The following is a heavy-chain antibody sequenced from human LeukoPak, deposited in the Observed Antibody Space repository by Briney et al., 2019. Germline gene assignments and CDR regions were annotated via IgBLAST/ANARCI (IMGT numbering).Heavy chain of an antibody. CDR1: GFTFRNYW. V-gene: IGHV3-7*01. CDR3: ASGRQLGY. CDR2: IKEDGSEK. D-gene: IGHD6-13*01. Sequence: GGSLRLSCAASGFTFRNYWMSWVRQAPGKGLEWVANIKEDGSEKYYVDSVKGRFTISRDNARNSLYLQMNSLRAEDTAVYYCASGRQLGYWGQGTLVTVSS. J-gene: IGHJ4*02.